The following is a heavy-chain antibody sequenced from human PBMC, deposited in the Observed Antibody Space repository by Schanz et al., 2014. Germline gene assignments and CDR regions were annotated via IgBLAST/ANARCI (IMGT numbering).Heavy chain of an antibody. CDR3: ARAAYGGYTSTPLRY. Sequence: QVQLVQSGAEVKKPGASVKVSCKASGYTFTAYYMEWVRQAPGQGLEWMGIINPTGGSTSYAQRFQGRVTVTRDTSTSTVYMELSSLRSEDTAVYYCARAAYGGYTSTPLRYWGQGTLVTVSS. CDR2: INPTGGST. CDR1: GYTFTAYY. V-gene: IGHV1-46*01. J-gene: IGHJ4*02. D-gene: IGHD5-12*01.